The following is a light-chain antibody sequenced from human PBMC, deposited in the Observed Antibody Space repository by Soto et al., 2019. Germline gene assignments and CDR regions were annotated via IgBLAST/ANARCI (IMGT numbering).Light chain of an antibody. CDR3: QQYGSSPPYT. CDR1: QSVSSSY. CDR2: GAS. J-gene: IGKJ2*01. Sequence: EIVLTQSPGTLSLSPGERATLSSRASQSVSSSYLAWYQQKPGQAPRLLIYGASSRATGIPDRFSGSGSGTDCTLTISRLEPEDFAVYYCQQYGSSPPYTFGQGTKLEIK. V-gene: IGKV3-20*01.